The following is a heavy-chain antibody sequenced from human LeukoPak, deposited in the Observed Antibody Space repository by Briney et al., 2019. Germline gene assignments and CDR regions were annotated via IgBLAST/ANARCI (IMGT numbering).Heavy chain of an antibody. D-gene: IGHD3-22*01. CDR3: AAIPYYYDSSGYTFDY. V-gene: IGHV1-58*02. CDR2: IVVGSGNT. Sequence: SVKVSCKASGFTFTSSAMQWVRQARGQRLEWIGWIVVGSGNTNYAQKFQERVTITRDMSTSTAYMELSSLRSEDTAVYYCAAIPYYYDSSGYTFDYWGQGTLVTVSS. J-gene: IGHJ4*02. CDR1: GFTFTSSA.